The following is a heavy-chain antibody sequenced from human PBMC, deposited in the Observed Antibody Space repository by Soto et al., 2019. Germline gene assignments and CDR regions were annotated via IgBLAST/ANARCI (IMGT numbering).Heavy chain of an antibody. V-gene: IGHV3-23*01. D-gene: IGHD6-25*01. CDR3: AKPTRPSTPGYHYYYDMDV. J-gene: IGHJ6*02. CDR2: IVGSGGST. Sequence: GGSLRLSCAASGFTFSTYAMTWVRQAPGKGLEWVSVIVGSGGSTYYADSVKGRFAISRDNSKNTLYLQMNSLRAEDTAVYYCAKPTRPSTPGYHYYYDMDVWGQGTTVTVSS. CDR1: GFTFSTYA.